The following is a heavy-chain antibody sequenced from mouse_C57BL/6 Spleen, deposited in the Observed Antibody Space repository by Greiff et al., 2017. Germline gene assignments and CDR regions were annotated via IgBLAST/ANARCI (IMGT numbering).Heavy chain of an antibody. Sequence: QVQLQQSGSELRRPGSSVKLSCKDFESEVFPTAYMSWVRQKPGHGFEWIGGILPSIGRTIYGEKFVDKATLDADTLSNTAYLELNSLTAEDSAIYYCARAGAPTPHGDFDVWGTGTTVTVSS. CDR2: ILPSIGRT. CDR3: ARAGAPTPHGDFDV. D-gene: IGHD6-1*01. CDR1: ESEVFPTAY. V-gene: IGHV15-2*01. J-gene: IGHJ1*03.